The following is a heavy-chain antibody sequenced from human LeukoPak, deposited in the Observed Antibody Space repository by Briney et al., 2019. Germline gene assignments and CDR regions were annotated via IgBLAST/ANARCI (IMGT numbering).Heavy chain of an antibody. J-gene: IGHJ4*02. Sequence: GGSLRLSCAASGFTFSSYTMSWVRQAPGKGLEWVSAIVGSGGSTYYADSVEGRFTISRDNSRNTLYLHMNGLRAEDTAVYYCAEAYQLLWFGLDYWGPGTLVTVSS. D-gene: IGHD3-10*01. CDR1: GFTFSSYT. CDR3: AEAYQLLWFGLDY. V-gene: IGHV3-23*01. CDR2: IVGSGGST.